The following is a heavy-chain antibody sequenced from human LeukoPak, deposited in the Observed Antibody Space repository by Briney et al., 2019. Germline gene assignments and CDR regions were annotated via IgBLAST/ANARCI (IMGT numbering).Heavy chain of an antibody. Sequence: SETLSLTCTVSGGSISSYYWSWIRQPPGKGLEWIGYIYYSGSTNYNPSLKSRVTISVDTSKNQFSLKLSSVTAADTAVYYCARAEGYYDFWSGYYFYWFDPWGQGTLVTVSS. J-gene: IGHJ5*02. D-gene: IGHD3-3*01. V-gene: IGHV4-59*01. CDR1: GGSISSYY. CDR3: ARAEGYYDFWSGYYFYWFDP. CDR2: IYYSGST.